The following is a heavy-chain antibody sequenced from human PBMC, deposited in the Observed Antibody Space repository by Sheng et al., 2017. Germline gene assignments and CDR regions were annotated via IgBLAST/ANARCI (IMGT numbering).Heavy chain of an antibody. CDR3: ARDSCSGGSCYIDY. CDR1: GGSISSGGYY. V-gene: IGHV4-31*03. J-gene: IGHJ4*02. D-gene: IGHD2-15*01. Sequence: QVQLQESGPGLVKPSQTLSLTCPVSGGSISSGGYYWSWIRQHPGKGLEWIGYIYYSGSTYYNPSLKSRVTISVDTSKNQFSLKLSSVTAADTAVYYCARDSCSGGSCYIDYWGQGTLVT. CDR2: IYYSGST.